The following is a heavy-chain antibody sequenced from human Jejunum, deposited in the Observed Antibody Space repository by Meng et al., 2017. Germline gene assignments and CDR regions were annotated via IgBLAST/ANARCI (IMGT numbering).Heavy chain of an antibody. V-gene: IGHV3-21*01. Sequence: SCAASGFTFSSYSMNWVRQAPGKGLEWVSSISSSSSYIYYADSVKGRFTISRDNSKNTLYLQMGSLRAEDMAVYYCARAIVLSGYFDYWGQGTLVTVSS. D-gene: IGHD2-8*01. CDR3: ARAIVLSGYFDY. J-gene: IGHJ4*02. CDR1: GFTFSSYS. CDR2: ISSSSSYI.